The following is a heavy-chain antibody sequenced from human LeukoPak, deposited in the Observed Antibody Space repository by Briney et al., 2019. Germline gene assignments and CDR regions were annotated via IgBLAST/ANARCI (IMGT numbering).Heavy chain of an antibody. Sequence: GGSLRLSCAASGFTFDDDAVHWDRQAPGKGLEWVSLISGDGGSTYYADSVKGRFTISRDNSKNSLYLRMNSLRTEDTALYYCAKDTGRFVSGWELLSYYGMDVWGQGTTVTVSS. D-gene: IGHD1-26*01. CDR3: AKDTGRFVSGWELLSYYGMDV. V-gene: IGHV3-43*02. CDR2: ISGDGGST. J-gene: IGHJ6*02. CDR1: GFTFDDDA.